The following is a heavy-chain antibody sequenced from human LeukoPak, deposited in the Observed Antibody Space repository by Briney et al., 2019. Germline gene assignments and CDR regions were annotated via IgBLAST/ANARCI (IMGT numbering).Heavy chain of an antibody. CDR3: ARGPHDVVRGVIGPYFDY. D-gene: IGHD3-10*01. CDR1: GGTFSSYA. V-gene: IGHV1-69*04. CDR2: MIPILGIA. Sequence: GASVKVSCKASGGTFSSYAISWVRQAPGQGLEWMGRMIPILGIANYAQKFQGRVTITADKSTSTAYMELSSLRSEDTAVYYCARGPHDVVRGVIGPYFDYWGQGTLVTVSS. J-gene: IGHJ4*02.